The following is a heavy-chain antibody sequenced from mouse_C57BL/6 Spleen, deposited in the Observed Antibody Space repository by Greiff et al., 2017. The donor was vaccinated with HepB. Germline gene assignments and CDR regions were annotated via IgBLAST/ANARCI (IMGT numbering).Heavy chain of an antibody. Sequence: DVMLVESGEGLVKPGGSLKLSCAASGFTFSSYAMSWVRQTPEKRLEWVAYISSGGDYIYYADTVKGRFTISRDNARNTLYLQMSSLKSEDTAMYYCTREGYGYGGGYFDYWGQGTTLTVSS. CDR3: TREGYGYGGGYFDY. D-gene: IGHD2-2*01. J-gene: IGHJ2*01. V-gene: IGHV5-9-1*02. CDR2: ISSGGDYI. CDR1: GFTFSSYA.